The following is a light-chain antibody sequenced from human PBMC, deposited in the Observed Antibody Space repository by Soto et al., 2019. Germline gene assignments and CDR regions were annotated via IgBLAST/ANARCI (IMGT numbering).Light chain of an antibody. Sequence: DIVMTQSPDSLAVSLGERATINCKSSQRILYNSDNKNYLAWYQQKPGQPPKLLIYWASTRESGVPDRFSGSGSDTDFTLTISSLQAEDVAVYYCQQYYSSPYTFGQGTKLEIK. CDR3: QQYYSSPYT. J-gene: IGKJ2*01. CDR2: WAS. CDR1: QRILYNSDNKNY. V-gene: IGKV4-1*01.